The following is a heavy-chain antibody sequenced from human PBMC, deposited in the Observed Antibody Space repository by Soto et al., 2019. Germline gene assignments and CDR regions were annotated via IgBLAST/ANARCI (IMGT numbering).Heavy chain of an antibody. D-gene: IGHD4-4*01. CDR1: KFTFSSYA. Sequence: QEQLVESGGGVVQPGKSLRLACAASKFTFSSYAMNWVRQAPGRGLEWVALIWYDGNNKNYADSVKGRFTISRDNSSTTLYLQMTSLRLEDTAVYYCARALLDYSLPYSRYGMDAWGQGTTVTVSS. V-gene: IGHV3-33*01. CDR2: IWYDGNNK. CDR3: ARALLDYSLPYSRYGMDA. J-gene: IGHJ6*02.